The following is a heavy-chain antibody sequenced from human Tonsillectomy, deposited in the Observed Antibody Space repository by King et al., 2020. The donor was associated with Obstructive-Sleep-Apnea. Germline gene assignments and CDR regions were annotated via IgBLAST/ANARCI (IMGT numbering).Heavy chain of an antibody. CDR2: IRSKAYGGTT. CDR1: GFTFGDYA. V-gene: IGHV3-49*03. J-gene: IGHJ4*02. Sequence: QLVQSGGGLVQPGRSLRLSCTASGFTFGDYAMSWFRQAPGKGLEWVGFIRSKAYGGTTENAGSVKGRFTISRDYSKSIAYLQMNSLKTEDTAVYYCTRDKDYYGSGSSYNYWGQGTLVTVSS. CDR3: TRDKDYYGSGSSYNY. D-gene: IGHD3-10*01.